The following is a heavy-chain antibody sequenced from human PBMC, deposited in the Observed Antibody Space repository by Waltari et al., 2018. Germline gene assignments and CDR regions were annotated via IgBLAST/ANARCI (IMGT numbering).Heavy chain of an antibody. CDR2: IYYSGGT. J-gene: IGHJ4*02. CDR3: ARLLFRDSSSWYSLRGDY. CDR1: GGSISSSSYY. V-gene: IGHV4-39*01. D-gene: IGHD6-13*01. Sequence: QLQLQESGPGLVKPSETLSLTCTVSGGSISSSSYYWGWIRQPPGKGLEWIGSIYYSGGTDYKPALKSRVTISVDTSKNQFSLKLSSVTAADTAVYYCARLLFRDSSSWYSLRGDYWGQGTLVTVSS.